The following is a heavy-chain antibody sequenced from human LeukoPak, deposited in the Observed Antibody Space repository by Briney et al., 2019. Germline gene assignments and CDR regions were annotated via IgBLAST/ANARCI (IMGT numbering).Heavy chain of an antibody. D-gene: IGHD2-2*01. V-gene: IGHV4-59*01. CDR3: ARVDVVVPAAKEAFDP. J-gene: IGHJ5*02. Sequence: SGTLSLTCTVSGGSISSYYWSWIRQPPGKGLEWIGYIYYSGSTNYNPSLKSRVTISVDTSKNQFSLKLSSVTAADAAVYYCARVDVVVPAAKEAFDPWGQGTLVTVSS. CDR1: GGSISSYY. CDR2: IYYSGST.